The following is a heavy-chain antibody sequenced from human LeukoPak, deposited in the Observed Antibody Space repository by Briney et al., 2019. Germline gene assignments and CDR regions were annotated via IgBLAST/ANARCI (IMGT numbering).Heavy chain of an antibody. Sequence: ASVKVSCKASGYTFTSYDINWVRQATEQGLEWMGWMNPNSGNTGYAQKFQGRVTITRNTSISTAYMELSSLRSEDTAVYYCARGLVRFLEWYGANFDYWGQGTLVTVSS. D-gene: IGHD3-3*01. CDR2: MNPNSGNT. CDR3: ARGLVRFLEWYGANFDY. CDR1: GYTFTSYD. V-gene: IGHV1-8*03. J-gene: IGHJ4*02.